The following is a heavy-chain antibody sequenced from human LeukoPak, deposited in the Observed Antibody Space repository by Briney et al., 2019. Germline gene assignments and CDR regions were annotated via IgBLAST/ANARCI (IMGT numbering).Heavy chain of an antibody. CDR3: ARLVAAASFYFDY. Sequence: SQTLSLTCTVSGGSISSGGYYWSCIRQPPGKGLEWIGYIYHSGSTYYNQSLKSRVTISVDTSKNQFSLKLSSVTAADTAVYYCARLVAAASFYFDYWGQGTLVTVSS. CDR1: GGSISSGGYY. V-gene: IGHV4-30-2*05. D-gene: IGHD6-13*01. J-gene: IGHJ4*02. CDR2: IYHSGST.